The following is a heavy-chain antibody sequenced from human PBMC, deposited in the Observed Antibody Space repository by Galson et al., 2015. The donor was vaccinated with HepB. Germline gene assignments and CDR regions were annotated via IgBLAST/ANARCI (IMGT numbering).Heavy chain of an antibody. J-gene: IGHJ3*02. CDR1: GGTFSSYA. Sequence: SVKVSCKASGGTFSSYAISWVRQAPGQGLEWMGGIIPIFGTANYAQKFQGRVTITADESTSTAYMELSSLRSEDTAVYYCARAKEYYYDSSGYGAFDIWGQGTMVTVSS. CDR3: ARAKEYYYDSSGYGAFDI. V-gene: IGHV1-69*13. D-gene: IGHD3-22*01. CDR2: IIPIFGTA.